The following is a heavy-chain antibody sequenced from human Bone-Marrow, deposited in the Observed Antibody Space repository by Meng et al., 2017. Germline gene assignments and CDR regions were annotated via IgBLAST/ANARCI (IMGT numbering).Heavy chain of an antibody. J-gene: IGHJ4*02. Sequence: QVQRVESGGGLVKPGGSLRVSCSASGFTFSDYYMSWIRQVPGKGLEWVSYISGSGSAMSYADSVRGRFTISRDNAKNSLYLQMHSLRAEDTAVYYCAKDESSGNYVFDYWGQGTLVTVSS. CDR1: GFTFSDYY. CDR2: ISGSGSAM. V-gene: IGHV3-11*01. CDR3: AKDESSGNYVFDY. D-gene: IGHD1-26*01.